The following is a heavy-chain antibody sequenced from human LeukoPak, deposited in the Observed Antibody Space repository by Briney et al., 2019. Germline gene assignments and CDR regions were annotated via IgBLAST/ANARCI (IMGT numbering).Heavy chain of an antibody. V-gene: IGHV3-23*01. CDR1: GFTFSSYA. CDR3: AREWNGYDYVGEDY. D-gene: IGHD5-12*01. Sequence: GGSLRLSCAASGFTFSSYAMSWVRQAPGKGLEWVSAISGSGGSTYYAASVKGRFTISRDNSKNTLYLQMNSLRAEDTAVYYCAREWNGYDYVGEDYWGQGTLVTVSS. J-gene: IGHJ4*02. CDR2: ISGSGGST.